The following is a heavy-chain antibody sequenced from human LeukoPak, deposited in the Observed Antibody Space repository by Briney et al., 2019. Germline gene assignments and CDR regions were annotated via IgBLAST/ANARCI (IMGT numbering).Heavy chain of an antibody. CDR1: GYTFTSYA. CDR3: AKTYDSSVRNAFDM. V-gene: IGHV1-3*01. J-gene: IGHJ3*02. Sequence: ASVKVSCKASGYTFTSYAMHWVRQAPGQRLEWMGWINAGNGNTKYSQKFQGRVTITRDTSASTAYMELSSLRAEDTAVYYCAKTYDSSVRNAFDMWGQGTMVTVSS. D-gene: IGHD3-22*01. CDR2: INAGNGNT.